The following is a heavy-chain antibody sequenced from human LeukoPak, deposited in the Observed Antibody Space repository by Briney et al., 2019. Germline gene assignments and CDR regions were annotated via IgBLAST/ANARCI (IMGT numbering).Heavy chain of an antibody. D-gene: IGHD4-11*01. Sequence: ASVKVSCKASGYTFTSYGISWVRQAPGQGLEWMGGIIPIFGTANYAQKFQGRVTITADESTSTAYMELSSLRSEDTAVYYCARAPIGNYDYSNRFDYWGQGTLVTVSS. CDR3: ARAPIGNYDYSNRFDY. J-gene: IGHJ4*02. CDR1: GYTFTSYG. CDR2: IIPIFGTA. V-gene: IGHV1-69*13.